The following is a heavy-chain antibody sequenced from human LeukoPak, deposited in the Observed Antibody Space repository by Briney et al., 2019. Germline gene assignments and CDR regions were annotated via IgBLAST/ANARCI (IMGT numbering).Heavy chain of an antibody. J-gene: IGHJ6*02. CDR2: MNPNSGNT. D-gene: IGHD1-26*01. Sequence: ASMKVSCKASGYTFTSYDINWVRQAPGHGLEWRGWMNPNSGNTGYAQKFQGRVTMTRNTSISTAYMELSSLRSEDTAVYYCARQVGGYYYYGMDVWGQGTTVTVSS. CDR3: ARQVGGYYYYGMDV. CDR1: GYTFTSYD. V-gene: IGHV1-8*01.